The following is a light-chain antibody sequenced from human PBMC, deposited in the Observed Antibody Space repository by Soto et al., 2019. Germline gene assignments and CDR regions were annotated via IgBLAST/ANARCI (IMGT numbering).Light chain of an antibody. CDR2: AAS. V-gene: IGKV1-39*01. CDR3: LQTYSTPPFT. CDR1: QSISNY. Sequence: DIQMTQSPSSLSASVGDRVTITCRASQSISNYLKWYQQKSGKAPKLLIYAASSLQSGVPSRFSGSGSGTDFTLTISSLQPEDFATYYCLQTYSTPPFTFGPGTKVDIK. J-gene: IGKJ3*01.